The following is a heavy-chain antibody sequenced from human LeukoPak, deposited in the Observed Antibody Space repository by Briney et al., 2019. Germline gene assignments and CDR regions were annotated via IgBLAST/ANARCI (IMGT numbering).Heavy chain of an antibody. J-gene: IGHJ2*01. D-gene: IGHD4-17*01. CDR3: AGGVYGDYLGRYFDL. Sequence: SVKVSCKASGGTFSSYAISWVRQAPGQGLGWMGRIIPILGIANYAQKFQGRVTITADKSTSTAYMELSSLRSEDTAVYYCAGGVYGDYLGRYFDLWGRGTLVTVSS. V-gene: IGHV1-69*04. CDR2: IIPILGIA. CDR1: GGTFSSYA.